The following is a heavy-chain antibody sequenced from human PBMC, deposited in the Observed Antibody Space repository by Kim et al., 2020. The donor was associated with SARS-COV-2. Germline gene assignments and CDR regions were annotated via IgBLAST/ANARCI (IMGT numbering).Heavy chain of an antibody. CDR1: GYTFTGYY. CDR3: AREGYCSGGSCYSGNYYYHGMDV. V-gene: IGHV1-2*04. D-gene: IGHD2-15*01. J-gene: IGHJ6*02. Sequence: ASVKVSCKASGYTFTGYYMHWVRQAPGQGLEWMGWINPNSGGTNYAQKFQGWVTMTRDTSISTAYMELSRLRSDDTAVYYCAREGYCSGGSCYSGNYYYHGMDVWGQGTTVTVSS. CDR2: INPNSGGT.